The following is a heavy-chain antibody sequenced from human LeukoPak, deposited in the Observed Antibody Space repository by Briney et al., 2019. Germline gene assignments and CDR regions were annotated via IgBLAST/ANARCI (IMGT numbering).Heavy chain of an antibody. Sequence: GASVKVSCKTSGYTFTSYDINWVRQAPGQGLEWMAWIDPNSGNTGYAQKFQGRVTMTRNTSISTAYMELSSLRSEDTAVYYCARSHTQKGYCGGGRCYPTVWWFDPWGQGTLVTVSS. V-gene: IGHV1-8*01. CDR3: ARSHTQKGYCGGGRCYPTVWWFDP. D-gene: IGHD2-15*01. CDR2: IDPNSGNT. J-gene: IGHJ5*02. CDR1: GYTFTSYD.